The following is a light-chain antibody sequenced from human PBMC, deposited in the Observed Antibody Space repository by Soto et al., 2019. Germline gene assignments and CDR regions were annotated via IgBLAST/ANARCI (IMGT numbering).Light chain of an antibody. Sequence: QSALTQPPSVSGSPGQSVAISCTGTSSDVGSYNRVSWYQQPPGAAPKLMLYEVSNRPSGVPDRFSGSKSGNTASLTISGLQAEDEADYYCNSYTGSSTSGFGTGTKLTVL. CDR3: NSYTGSSTSG. V-gene: IGLV2-18*02. J-gene: IGLJ1*01. CDR2: EVS. CDR1: SSDVGSYNR.